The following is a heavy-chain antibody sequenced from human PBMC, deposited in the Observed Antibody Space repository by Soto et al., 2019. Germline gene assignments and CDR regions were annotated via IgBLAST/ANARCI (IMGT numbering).Heavy chain of an antibody. CDR1: GFTFRSYA. V-gene: IGHV3-64D*06. D-gene: IGHD5-18*01. Sequence: XGSLRLSCSASGFTFRSYAIHWVRQAPGKGLEYVSALSGDGRSTYYADSVKGRFTVFRDNSKNTLFLQMSSLRVEDTAVYYCVKGNWAYSYNNWFDHWGQGTLVTVSS. CDR3: VKGNWAYSYNNWFDH. J-gene: IGHJ5*02. CDR2: LSGDGRST.